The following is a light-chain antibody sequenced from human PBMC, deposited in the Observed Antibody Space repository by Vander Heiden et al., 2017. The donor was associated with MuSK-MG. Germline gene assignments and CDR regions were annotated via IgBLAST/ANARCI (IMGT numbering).Light chain of an antibody. CDR2: KAS. CDR3: QQYNSFSQYT. V-gene: IGKV1-5*03. J-gene: IGKJ2*01. CDR1: QSISSW. Sequence: DIQMTQSPSTLSASVGDRVTITCRASQSISSWLAWYQHKPGKAPKLLIYKASSLESGVPSRFSGSGYGTEFTLTISSLQPDDFATYYCQQYNSFSQYTFGQGTKLEIK.